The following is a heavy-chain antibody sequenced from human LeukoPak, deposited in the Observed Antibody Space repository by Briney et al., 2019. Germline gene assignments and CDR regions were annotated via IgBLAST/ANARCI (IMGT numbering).Heavy chain of an antibody. CDR2: IYYSGST. CDR1: GGSISSYY. V-gene: IGHV4-59*08. Sequence: NPSEALSLTCTVSGGSISSYYWSWIRQPPGKGLEWIGYIYYSGSTNYNPSLKSRVTISIDTSKNQFSLKLSSVTAADTAVYYCARHQNGYSYDYCGQGTLVTVSS. J-gene: IGHJ4*02. D-gene: IGHD5-18*01. CDR3: ARHQNGYSYDY.